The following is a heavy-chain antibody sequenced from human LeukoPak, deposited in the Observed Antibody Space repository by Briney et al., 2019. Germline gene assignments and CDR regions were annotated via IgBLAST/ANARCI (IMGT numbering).Heavy chain of an antibody. D-gene: IGHD6-13*01. J-gene: IGHJ6*02. Sequence: GASVKVSCKASGYTFTSYGISWVRQAPGQGLEWMGWISAYNGNTNYAQKLQGRVTMTTDTSTSTAYMELRSLRSDDTAVYYCARDRAAAALYYYYGMDVWGQGTTVTVSS. CDR2: ISAYNGNT. V-gene: IGHV1-18*01. CDR3: ARDRAAAALYYYYGMDV. CDR1: GYTFTSYG.